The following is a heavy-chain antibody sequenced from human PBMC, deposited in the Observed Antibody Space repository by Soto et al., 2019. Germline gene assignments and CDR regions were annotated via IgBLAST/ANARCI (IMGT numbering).Heavy chain of an antibody. Sequence: EVQLLESGGGLIHPGGSLRLSCVASGFRFSDHSMNWVRQAPGKGLEWVSYITSSGDSIYYADSVKGRFTVSRDNAKNSLFLQMNSLRDEDTAVYYCARLPKGSRVTSWSQGTLVTVSS. CDR2: ITSSGDSI. J-gene: IGHJ4*02. V-gene: IGHV3-48*02. CDR3: ARLPKGSRVTS. CDR1: GFRFSDHS. D-gene: IGHD4-17*01.